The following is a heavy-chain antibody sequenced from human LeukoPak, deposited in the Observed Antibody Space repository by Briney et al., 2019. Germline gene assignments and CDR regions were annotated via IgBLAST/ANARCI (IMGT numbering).Heavy chain of an antibody. J-gene: IGHJ4*02. CDR1: GGTFSSYA. D-gene: IGHD5-18*01. V-gene: IGHV1-69*13. Sequence: GASVKVSCKASGGTFSSYAISWVRQAPGQGLEWMGGIIPIFGTANYAQKFQGRVTITADESTSTAYMELSSLRSEDTAVYYCARSKGYSYGLTLDYWGQGTLVTVSS. CDR3: ARSKGYSYGLTLDY. CDR2: IIPIFGTA.